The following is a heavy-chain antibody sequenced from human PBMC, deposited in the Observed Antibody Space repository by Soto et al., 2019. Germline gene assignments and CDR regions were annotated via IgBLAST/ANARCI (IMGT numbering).Heavy chain of an antibody. CDR2: IIPMFGTT. CDR3: GRDGAGMGATFDY. CDR1: GGTFSSYA. D-gene: IGHD1-26*01. J-gene: IGHJ4*02. Sequence: QFQLVQSGAVVKKPGSSVKVSCKASGGTFSSYAMNWVRQAPGPGLEWMGGIIPMFGTTTYAQKFQGRVTITAVESTSTVYIELTGLTSDDTAVYYCGRDGAGMGATFDYWGQGTLVTVSS. V-gene: IGHV1-69*12.